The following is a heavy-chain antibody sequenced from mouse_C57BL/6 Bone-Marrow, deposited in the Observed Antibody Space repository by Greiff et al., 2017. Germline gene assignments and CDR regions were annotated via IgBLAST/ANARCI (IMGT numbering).Heavy chain of an antibody. D-gene: IGHD2-5*01. CDR3: ARERDYINYEWYFDV. CDR1: GFTFSSYA. V-gene: IGHV5-4*01. J-gene: IGHJ1*03. Sequence: EVQGVESGGGLVKPGGSLKLSCAASGFTFSSYAMSWVRQTPEKRLEWVATISDGGSYTYYPDNVKGRFTISRDNAKNNLYLQMSHLKSEDTAMYYCARERDYINYEWYFDVWGTGTTVTVSS. CDR2: ISDGGSYT.